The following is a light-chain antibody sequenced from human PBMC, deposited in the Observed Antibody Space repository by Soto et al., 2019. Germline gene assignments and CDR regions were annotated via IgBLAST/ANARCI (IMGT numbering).Light chain of an antibody. CDR1: ITDIGTYNY. J-gene: IGLJ2*01. CDR3: SSYAGTKNLV. Sequence: QSALTQPPSASGSPGQSVTISCTGTITDIGTYNYVSWYQQHPGKAPKLMIYEVSERPSGVPDRFSGSKSGNTASLTVSGLQAEDEADYFCSSYAGTKNLVFGGGTKLTVL. CDR2: EVS. V-gene: IGLV2-8*01.